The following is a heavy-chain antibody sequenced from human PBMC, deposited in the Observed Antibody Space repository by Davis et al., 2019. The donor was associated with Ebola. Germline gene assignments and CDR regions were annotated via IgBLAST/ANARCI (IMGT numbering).Heavy chain of an antibody. CDR2: LSSSRSLI. Sequence: GSLRLSCAASGFTLSDYNMNWFRQAPGKGLEWVSYLSSSRSLIRYADSVQGRFTISRDDAKNSLYLQMNSLRDEDTAFYYCARVTLADVPVPDWGQGTLVTVSS. CDR1: GFTLSDYN. J-gene: IGHJ4*02. CDR3: ARVTLADVPVPD. V-gene: IGHV3-48*02. D-gene: IGHD6-6*01.